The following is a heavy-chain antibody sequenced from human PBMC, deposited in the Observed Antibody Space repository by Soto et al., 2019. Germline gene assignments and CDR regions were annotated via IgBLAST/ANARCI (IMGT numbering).Heavy chain of an antibody. Sequence: SETLSLTCTVSGGSIRSSTYQWVWLPQAHGQVRVWIGNIYYSGNTYYSPYLKSRLIISINTSKNQFSLKVGSVTAADTAVYYCVSSSLYGMDVWGQGTTVTVSS. CDR3: VSSSLYGMDV. CDR2: IYYSGNT. CDR1: GGSIRSSTYQ. J-gene: IGHJ6*02. V-gene: IGHV4-30-4*08.